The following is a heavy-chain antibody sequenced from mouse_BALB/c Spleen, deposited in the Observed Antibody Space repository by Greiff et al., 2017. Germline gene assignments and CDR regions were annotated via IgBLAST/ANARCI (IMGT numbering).Heavy chain of an antibody. Sequence: EVQLVESGAELVRPGALVKLSCKASGFNIKDYYMHWVKQRPEQGLEWIGWIDPENGNTIYDPKFQGKASITADTSSNTAYLQLSSLTSEDTAVYYCARDGNYGGFAYWGQGTLVTVSA. CDR2: IDPENGNT. V-gene: IGHV14-1*02. D-gene: IGHD2-1*01. CDR3: ARDGNYGGFAY. CDR1: GFNIKDYY. J-gene: IGHJ3*01.